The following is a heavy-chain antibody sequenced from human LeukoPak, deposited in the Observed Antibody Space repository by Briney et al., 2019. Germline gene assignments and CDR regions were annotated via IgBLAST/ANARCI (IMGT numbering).Heavy chain of an antibody. D-gene: IGHD4-11*01. J-gene: IGHJ4*02. CDR3: ARGAAYSNYGPDFDX. Sequence: ASVKVSCKASGGTFGSYAISWVRQAPGQGLEWMGGIIPIFGTANYAQKFQGRVTITTDESTSTAYMELSSLRSDDTAVYYCARGAAYSNYGPDFDXWGQGTLVTVS. V-gene: IGHV1-69*05. CDR1: GGTFGSYA. CDR2: IIPIFGTA.